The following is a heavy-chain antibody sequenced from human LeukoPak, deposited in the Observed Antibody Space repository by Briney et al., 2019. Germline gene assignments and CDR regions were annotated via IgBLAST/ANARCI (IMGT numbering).Heavy chain of an antibody. D-gene: IGHD6-13*01. CDR1: GYSFTNYW. Sequence: PGESLKISCKGSGYSFTNYWIGWVRQMPGKGLEWMGIIYPGDSDTRYSPSFQGQVTTSADKSFSTAYLQWKSLKDSDTAMYYCARRTAATTIYHYAMDVWGHGTTVIVSS. CDR3: ARRTAATTIYHYAMDV. V-gene: IGHV5-51*01. CDR2: IYPGDSDT. J-gene: IGHJ6*02.